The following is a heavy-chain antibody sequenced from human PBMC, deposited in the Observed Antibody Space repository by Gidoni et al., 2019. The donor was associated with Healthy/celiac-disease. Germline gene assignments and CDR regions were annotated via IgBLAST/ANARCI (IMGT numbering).Heavy chain of an antibody. CDR3: AKWDGYNYGADY. CDR2: ISYDGSNK. J-gene: IGHJ4*02. D-gene: IGHD5-12*01. CDR1: GFTFSSYG. V-gene: IGHV3-30*18. Sequence: QVQLVESGGGVVQPGRSLRLSCAASGFTFSSYGMHWVRQAPGKGLEWVAVISYDGSNKYYADSVKGRFTISRDNSKNTLYLQMNSLRAEDTAVYYCAKWDGYNYGADYWGQGTLVTVSS.